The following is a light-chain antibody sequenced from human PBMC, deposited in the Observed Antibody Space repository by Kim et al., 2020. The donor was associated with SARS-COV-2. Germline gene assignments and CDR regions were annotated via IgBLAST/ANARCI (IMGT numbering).Light chain of an antibody. CDR2: DAS. V-gene: IGKV3-11*01. Sequence: SPGKSATLSCRASQRVGGYLSLYQPPPGQAPSLLIYDASNRAAGIPARFSGSGSGTDFTLTISSLEPEYFSFYYCQQRSNWPPRTFGGGTKVDIK. J-gene: IGKJ4*01. CDR1: QRVGGY. CDR3: QQRSNWPPRT.